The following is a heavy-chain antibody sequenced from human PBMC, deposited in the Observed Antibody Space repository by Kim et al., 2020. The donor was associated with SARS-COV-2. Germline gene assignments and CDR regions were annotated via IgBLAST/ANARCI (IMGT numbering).Heavy chain of an antibody. V-gene: IGHV3-74*01. J-gene: IGHJ4*02. D-gene: IGHD6-19*01. CDR3: ARALAVAGTGGYY. Sequence: YADSVNGRFTISRDNAKNTVDLQMNSLRAEGTAVYYCARALAVAGTGGYYWGQGTLVTVSS.